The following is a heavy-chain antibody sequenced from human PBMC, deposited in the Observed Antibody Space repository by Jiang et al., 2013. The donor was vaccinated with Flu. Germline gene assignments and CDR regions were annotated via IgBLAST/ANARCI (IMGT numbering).Heavy chain of an antibody. V-gene: IGHV1-69*04. CDR2: IIPILGIA. J-gene: IGHJ4*02. D-gene: IGHD2-2*01. Sequence: GQGLEWMGRIIPILGIANYAQKFQGRVTITADKSTSTAYMELSSLRSEDTAVYYCARGSTIVVVPAAMEGFDYWGQGTLVTVSS. CDR3: ARGSTIVVVPAAMEGFDY.